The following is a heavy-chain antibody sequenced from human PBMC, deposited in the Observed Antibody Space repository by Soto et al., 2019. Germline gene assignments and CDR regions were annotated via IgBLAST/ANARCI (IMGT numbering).Heavy chain of an antibody. V-gene: IGHV3-23*01. CDR1: GFTFSSYA. J-gene: IGHJ6*02. CDR2: ISGSGGST. Sequence: GGSLRLSCAASGFTFSSYAMSWVRQAPGKGLEWVSAISGSGGSTYYADSVKGRFTISRDNSKNTLYLQMNSLRAEDTAVYYCAKFVVRASSYYYYGMDVWGQGTTVTVYS. D-gene: IGHD2-21*01. CDR3: AKFVVRASSYYYYGMDV.